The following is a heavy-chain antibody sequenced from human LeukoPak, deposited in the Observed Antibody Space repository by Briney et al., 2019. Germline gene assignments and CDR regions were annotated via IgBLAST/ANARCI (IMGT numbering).Heavy chain of an antibody. J-gene: IGHJ3*02. V-gene: IGHV3-9*01. Sequence: GGSLRFSCAAYGFTFDDYAMHWVRQAPGKGLEWVSGISWNSGSIGYADPVKGRFTISRDNAKNSLYLQMNSLRAEDTALYYCAKEIAVAGPDAFDIWGQGTMVTVSS. D-gene: IGHD6-19*01. CDR2: ISWNSGSI. CDR3: AKEIAVAGPDAFDI. CDR1: GFTFDDYA.